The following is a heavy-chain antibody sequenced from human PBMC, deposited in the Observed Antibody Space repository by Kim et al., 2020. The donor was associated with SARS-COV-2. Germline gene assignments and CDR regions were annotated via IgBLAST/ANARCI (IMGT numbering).Heavy chain of an antibody. Sequence: SETLSLTCAVSGGSISSSNWWSWVRQPPGKGLEWIGEIYHSGSTNYNPSLKSRVTISVDKSKNQFSLKLSSVTAADTAVYYCARVKAFYDMLTGYYKGIFDYWGGGTLVTVSS. CDR1: GGSISSSNW. D-gene: IGHD3-9*01. CDR2: IYHSGST. CDR3: ARVKAFYDMLTGYYKGIFDY. J-gene: IGHJ4*02. V-gene: IGHV4-4*02.